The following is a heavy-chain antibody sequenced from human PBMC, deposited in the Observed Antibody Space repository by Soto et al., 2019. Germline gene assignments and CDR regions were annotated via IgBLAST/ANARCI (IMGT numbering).Heavy chain of an antibody. V-gene: IGHV4-34*01. Sequence: SETLSLTCDVYGGSFSDYIWTWIRQTPGKGLQWIGQINHSGSANYNPSLKSRVTISVHTSSSQFSLELSSVTAADTAVYYCARSPDSSGYYPRWYYYGMDVWGQGTTVTVS. J-gene: IGHJ6*02. CDR2: INHSGSA. CDR1: GGSFSDYI. CDR3: ARSPDSSGYYPRWYYYGMDV. D-gene: IGHD3-22*01.